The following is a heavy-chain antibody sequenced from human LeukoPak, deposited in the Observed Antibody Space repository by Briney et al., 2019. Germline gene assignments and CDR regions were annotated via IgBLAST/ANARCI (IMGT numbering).Heavy chain of an antibody. J-gene: IGHJ5*02. CDR2: INHSGST. V-gene: IGHV4-34*01. CDR3: ARGRRGIVATNSEYNWFDP. CDR1: GGSFSGCY. D-gene: IGHD5-12*01. Sequence: PSETLSLTCAVYGGSFSGCYWSWIRQPPGKGLEWIGEINHSGSTNYNPSLKSRVTISVDTSKNQFSLKLSSVTAADTAVYYCARGRRGIVATNSEYNWFDPWGQGTLVTVSS.